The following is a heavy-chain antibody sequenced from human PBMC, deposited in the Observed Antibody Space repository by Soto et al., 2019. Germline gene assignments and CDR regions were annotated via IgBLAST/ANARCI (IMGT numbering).Heavy chain of an antibody. CDR3: ARGEVMATMCAFDI. D-gene: IGHD2-21*01. CDR2: INHSGSA. Sequence: SETLSLTCTVSGGSISGYYWSWIRQPPGKGLEWIGEINHSGSANYNPTLKSRVTIAVDTSKNQFSLKLSTATAADAAVYYCARGEVMATMCAFDIWGQGTMVTVSS. V-gene: IGHV4-34*01. CDR1: GGSISGYY. J-gene: IGHJ3*02.